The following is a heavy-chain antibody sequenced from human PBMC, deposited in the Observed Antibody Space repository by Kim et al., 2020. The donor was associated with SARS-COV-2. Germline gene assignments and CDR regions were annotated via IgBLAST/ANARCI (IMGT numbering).Heavy chain of an antibody. CDR2: ISSSSSYI. J-gene: IGHJ2*01. CDR1: GFTFSSYS. Sequence: GGSLRLSCAASGFTFSSYSMNWVRQAPGKGLEWVSSISSSSSYIYYADSVKGRFTISRDNAKNSLYLQMNSLRAEDTAVYYCASPWELLDDWYFDLWGRGTLVTVSS. CDR3: ASPWELLDDWYFDL. V-gene: IGHV3-21*01. D-gene: IGHD1-26*01.